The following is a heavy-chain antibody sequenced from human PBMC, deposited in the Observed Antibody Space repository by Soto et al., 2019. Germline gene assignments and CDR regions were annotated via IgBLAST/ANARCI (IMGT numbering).Heavy chain of an antibody. CDR3: ARGGSGDVWFNEY. D-gene: IGHD2-21*01. J-gene: IGHJ4*02. Sequence: QEQLVQSGAEVKKSWSSVKVSCKDTGGLFSSYAVSWVRQAPGQGLEGLGGIIPVFGTAYYAQKFQGRVTITADESTNTAYMELSSLRSEDTAMYYCARGGSGDVWFNEYWGQGTLVAVSS. V-gene: IGHV1-69*01. CDR1: GGLFSSYA. CDR2: IIPVFGTA.